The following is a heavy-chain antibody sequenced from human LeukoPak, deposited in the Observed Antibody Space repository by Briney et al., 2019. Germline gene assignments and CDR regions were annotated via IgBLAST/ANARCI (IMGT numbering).Heavy chain of an antibody. CDR2: IRGSGGYT. CDR3: AKDREGGYCSGGSCSFDY. Sequence: GGSLRLSCAASRVTFSKYAMSWVRQPPGKGLDWVSGIRGSGGYTYYADSVEGRFTISRDNSKNTLYLQMNSLRAEDTAVYYCAKDREGGYCSGGSCSFDYWGQGTLVNVSS. D-gene: IGHD2-15*01. V-gene: IGHV3-23*01. J-gene: IGHJ4*02. CDR1: RVTFSKYA.